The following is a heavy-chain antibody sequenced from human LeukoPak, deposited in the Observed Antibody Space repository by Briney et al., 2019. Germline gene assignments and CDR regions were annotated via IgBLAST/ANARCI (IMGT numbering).Heavy chain of an antibody. CDR3: ARSELGYYYYYMDV. J-gene: IGHJ6*03. Sequence: TPGGSLRLSCAGSGFTFSNYNMNWVRQAPGKGLEWVSSISSSSSYIYYADSVKGRFTISRDNAKNSLYLQMNSLRAEDTGVYYCARSELGYYYYYMDVWGKGTTVTVSS. CDR1: GFTFSNYN. V-gene: IGHV3-21*01. CDR2: ISSSSSYI. D-gene: IGHD7-27*01.